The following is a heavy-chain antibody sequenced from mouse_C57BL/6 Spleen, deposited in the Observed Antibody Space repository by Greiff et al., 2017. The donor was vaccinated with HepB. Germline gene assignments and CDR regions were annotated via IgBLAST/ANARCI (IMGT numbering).Heavy chain of an antibody. CDR1: GFTFSNYW. D-gene: IGHD1-1*01. Sequence: EVKVEESGGGLVQPGGSMKLSCVASGFTFSNYWMNWVRQSPEKGLEWVAQIRLKSDNYATHYAESVKGRFTISRDDSKSSVYLQMNNLRAEDTGIYYCTPYYYGSSSFAYWGQGTLVTVSA. V-gene: IGHV6-3*01. J-gene: IGHJ3*01. CDR2: IRLKSDNYAT. CDR3: TPYYYGSSSFAY.